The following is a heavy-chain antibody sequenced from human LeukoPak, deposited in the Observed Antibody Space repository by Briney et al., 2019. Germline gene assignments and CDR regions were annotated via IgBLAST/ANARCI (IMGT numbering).Heavy chain of an antibody. D-gene: IGHD3-22*01. Sequence: ASVKVSCKASGDTFSSYAINWVRQAPGQGPEWMGRITPFLGIANYPQKFQGRVTITADKSTNTAYMELSSLRSEDAAVYYCARDENYYNRSGYYYGMDVWGQGTSVAVSS. V-gene: IGHV1-69*04. CDR3: ARDENYYNRSGYYYGMDV. CDR2: ITPFLGIA. CDR1: GDTFSSYA. J-gene: IGHJ6*02.